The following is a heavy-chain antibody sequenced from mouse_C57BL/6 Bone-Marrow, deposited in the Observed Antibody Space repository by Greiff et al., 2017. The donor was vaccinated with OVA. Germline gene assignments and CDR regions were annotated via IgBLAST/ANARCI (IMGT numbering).Heavy chain of an antibody. CDR1: GYTFTSYW. V-gene: IGHV1-55*01. CDR3: AKELHWYFDV. D-gene: IGHD1-1*01. CDR2: IYPGSGST. Sequence: VQLQQSGAELVKPGASVKMSCKASGYTFTSYWITWVKQRPGQGLEWIGDIYPGSGSTNYNEKFKSKATLTVDTSSSTAYMQLSSLTSEDSAVYYCAKELHWYFDVWGTGTTVTVSS. J-gene: IGHJ1*03.